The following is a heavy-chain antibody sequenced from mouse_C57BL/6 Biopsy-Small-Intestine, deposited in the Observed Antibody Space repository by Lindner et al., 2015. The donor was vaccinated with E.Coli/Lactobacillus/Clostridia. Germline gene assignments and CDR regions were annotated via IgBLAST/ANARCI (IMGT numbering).Heavy chain of an antibody. Sequence: VQLQESGPELVKPGASVKISCKASGYAFSSSWMNWVKQRPGKGLEWIGRIYPGDGDTNYSGKFKGKATLTADKSSSTAYMQLSSLTSEDSAVYFCARWLLYYYAMDYWGSRNLSHRLL. CDR1: GYAFSSSW. CDR3: ARWLLYYYAMDY. D-gene: IGHD2-3*01. V-gene: IGHV1-82*01. CDR2: IYPGDGDT. J-gene: IGHJ4*01.